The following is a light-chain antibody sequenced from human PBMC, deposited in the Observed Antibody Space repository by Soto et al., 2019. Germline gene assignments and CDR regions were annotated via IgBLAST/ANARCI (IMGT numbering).Light chain of an antibody. Sequence: DIQMTQSPSSLSASVGDRVTITCQASQDISNYLNWYQQKPGKAPKLLIYDASNLETGVPSRFSGSGSGTEFTLTISSLQPEDFATYYCQQSYSTPDTFGQGTKHEIK. CDR2: DAS. J-gene: IGKJ2*01. V-gene: IGKV1-39*01. CDR1: QDISNY. CDR3: QQSYSTPDT.